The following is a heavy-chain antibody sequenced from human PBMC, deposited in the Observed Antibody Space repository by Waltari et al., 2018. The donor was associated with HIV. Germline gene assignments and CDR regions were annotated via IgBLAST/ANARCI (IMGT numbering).Heavy chain of an antibody. Sequence: QLQLQESGPGLVKPSETLSLTCTVSGGSISSSSYFWGWVRQPPGKALEWIGSIDYIGNSYYSPSLKSRITMSVDTSKNQFSLRRSSVTAADTALYYCARQEFSSSYRYSSKDYDMDVWGQGTTVTVSS. D-gene: IGHD3-16*02. CDR1: GGSISSSSYF. V-gene: IGHV4-39*01. CDR3: ARQEFSSSYRYSSKDYDMDV. J-gene: IGHJ6*02. CDR2: IDYIGNS.